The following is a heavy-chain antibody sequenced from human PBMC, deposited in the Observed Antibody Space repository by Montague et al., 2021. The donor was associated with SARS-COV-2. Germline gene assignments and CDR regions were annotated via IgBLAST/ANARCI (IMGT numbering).Heavy chain of an antibody. CDR2: IYTSGST. CDR1: GGSISSGSYY. Sequence: TLSLTCTVSGGSISSGSYYWSWIRQPAGKGLEWIGRIYTSGSTYYNPSLKSRVTISVDTSKNQLSLKLSSVTAADAAVYYCARMGLRRGWFDPWGQGTLVTVSS. V-gene: IGHV4-61*02. D-gene: IGHD3-16*01. J-gene: IGHJ5*02. CDR3: ARMGLRRGWFDP.